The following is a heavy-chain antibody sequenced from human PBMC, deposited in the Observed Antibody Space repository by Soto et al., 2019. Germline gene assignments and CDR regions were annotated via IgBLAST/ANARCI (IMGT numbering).Heavy chain of an antibody. CDR3: ARDSAYHGP. J-gene: IGHJ4*02. D-gene: IGHD2-2*01. V-gene: IGHV1-3*01. CDR2: INAGNGNT. Sequence: QVQLVQSGAEVKKPGASVKVSCKASGYTFTSYAMHWVRKAPGQRLEWMGWINAGNGNTKYSQKFQGRVTITRDTSASTAYMELSTQRSEDTSVYCCARDSAYHGPWRQGTLVTVSA. CDR1: GYTFTSYA.